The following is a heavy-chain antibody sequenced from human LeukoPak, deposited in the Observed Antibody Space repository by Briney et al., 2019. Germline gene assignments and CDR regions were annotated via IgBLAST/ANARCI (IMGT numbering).Heavy chain of an antibody. CDR2: IYYSGST. D-gene: IGHD2-15*01. J-gene: IGHJ3*02. Sequence: KPSETLSLTCTVSGGSISSYYWSWIRQPPGKGLEWIGYIYYSGSTNYNPSLKSRVTISVDTSKNQFSLKLSSVTAADTAVYYCARRCGGSCYGAFDIWGQGTMVTVSS. V-gene: IGHV4-59*01. CDR1: GGSISSYY. CDR3: ARRCGGSCYGAFDI.